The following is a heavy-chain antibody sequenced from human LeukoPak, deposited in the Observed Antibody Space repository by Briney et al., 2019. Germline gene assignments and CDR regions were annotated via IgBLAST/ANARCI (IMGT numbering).Heavy chain of an antibody. D-gene: IGHD3-16*02. V-gene: IGHV3-15*01. CDR3: SFYYDYVWGSYRSPY. J-gene: IGHJ4*02. CDR1: GFTVSSNY. CDR2: IKSKTDGGTT. Sequence: GGSLRLSCAASGFTVSSNYMSWVRQAPGKGLEWVGRIKSKTDGGTTDYAAPVKGRFTISRDDSKNTLYLQMNSLKTEDTAVYYCSFYYDYVWGSYRSPYWGQGTLVTVSS.